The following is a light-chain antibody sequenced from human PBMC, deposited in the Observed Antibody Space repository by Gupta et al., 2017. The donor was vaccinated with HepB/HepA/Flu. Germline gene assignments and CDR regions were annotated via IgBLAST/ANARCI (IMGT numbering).Light chain of an antibody. V-gene: IGKV4-1*01. J-gene: IGKJ1*01. CDR3: QQYYSTPQT. CDR1: QSILQSCDNQNY. CDR2: WAS. Sequence: DIVMTQSPDSLTMSLGERASINCKSSQSILQSCDNQNYLVCYHQNRGQPPKMLIYWASTREAGVPDRFSGSWSGTYFTLTVSDLQAEDVAVYYCQQYYSTPQTFGQGTKVEIK.